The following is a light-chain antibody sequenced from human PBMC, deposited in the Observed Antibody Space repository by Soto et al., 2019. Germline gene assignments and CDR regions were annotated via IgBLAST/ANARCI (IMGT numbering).Light chain of an antibody. CDR3: QQYDNLPIT. J-gene: IGKJ5*01. V-gene: IGKV1-39*01. CDR2: AAS. CDR1: QSISSY. Sequence: DTQLTQSPSSLSASVGDRVTITCRASQSISSYLNWYQQKPGKAPKLLIPAASSLQSGVPSRCSGSGSGTDFTLTITSLQPEAFATYYCQQYDNLPITFGQGTRLEIK.